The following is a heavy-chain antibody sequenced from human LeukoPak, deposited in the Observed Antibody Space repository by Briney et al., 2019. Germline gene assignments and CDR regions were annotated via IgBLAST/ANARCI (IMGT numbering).Heavy chain of an antibody. CDR1: GIIFRSHW. V-gene: IGHV3-7*04. D-gene: IGHD2-21*02. CDR2: IKHGGGEQ. Sequence: GGSLRLSCAASGIIFRSHWMTWGLQAPGPGLEFVASIKHGGGEQYYAGSVKGGSTVSRNSAKNSLNRKMNRRSAGDTAFYYCGRGTSEGDLVAYLNAWGEGTKVTVSA. CDR3: GRGTSEGDLVAYLNA. J-gene: IGHJ5*02.